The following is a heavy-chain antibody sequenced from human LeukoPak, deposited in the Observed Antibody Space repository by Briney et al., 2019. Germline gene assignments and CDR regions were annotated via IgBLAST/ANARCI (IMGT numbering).Heavy chain of an antibody. J-gene: IGHJ4*02. CDR1: GGSISSTGYY. CDR2: ISYSGST. Sequence: NASETLSLTCTVSGGSISSTGYYWGWIRQPPGKGLEWIGSISYSGSTYYNPSLKSRVTISVDTSKNQFSLKLTSVTAADTAEYYCAAYYYDSSGYLGCGQGTLVTVSS. D-gene: IGHD3-22*01. CDR3: AAYYYDSSGYLG. V-gene: IGHV4-39*01.